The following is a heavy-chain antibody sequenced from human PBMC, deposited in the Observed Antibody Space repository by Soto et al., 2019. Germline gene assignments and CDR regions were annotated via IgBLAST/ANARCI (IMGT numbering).Heavy chain of an antibody. J-gene: IGHJ4*02. CDR1: GFTVSNNY. V-gene: IGHV3-66*01. CDR3: ARDGTYNWV. CDR2: IYSGGAT. D-gene: IGHD1-1*01. Sequence: ESGGGLVQPGGSLRLSCAASGFTVSNNYMRWVRQAPGMGLEWVSLIYSGGATYYADSVKGRFTISRDNSKNTLYLQMNSLRAEDTSVYYCARDGTYNWVGGQGIQVTVSS.